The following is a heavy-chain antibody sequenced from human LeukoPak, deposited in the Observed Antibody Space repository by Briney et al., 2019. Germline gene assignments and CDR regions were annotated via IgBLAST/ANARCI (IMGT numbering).Heavy chain of an antibody. CDR2: IYYSGST. J-gene: IGHJ6*02. Sequence: SETLSLTCTVSGGSISSYYWSWIRQPPGKGLEWIGYIYYSGSTNYNPSLKSRVTISVDTSKNQFSLKLSSVTAADTAVYYCARDPIYGDSLYYYYGMDVWGQGTTVTVSS. CDR1: GGSISSYY. CDR3: ARDPIYGDSLYYYYGMDV. D-gene: IGHD4-17*01. V-gene: IGHV4-59*12.